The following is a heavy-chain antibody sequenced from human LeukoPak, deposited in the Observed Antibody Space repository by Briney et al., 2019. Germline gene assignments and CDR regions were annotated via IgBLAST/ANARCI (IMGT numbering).Heavy chain of an antibody. V-gene: IGHV1-8*01. Sequence: GASVKVSCKTSGCTFPSYDINWVRQATGQGLEWMGWMNPNSGNTGYAQKFQGRVTITRNTSISTAYMELSSLRSEDTAVYFCARGPKWTGSYYYFDFWGQGTLVTVSS. CDR3: ARGPKWTGSYYYFDF. D-gene: IGHD1-26*01. J-gene: IGHJ4*02. CDR1: GCTFPSYD. CDR2: MNPNSGNT.